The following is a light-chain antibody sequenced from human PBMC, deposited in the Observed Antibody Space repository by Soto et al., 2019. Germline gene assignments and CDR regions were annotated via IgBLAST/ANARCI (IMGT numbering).Light chain of an antibody. CDR3: QRYGNSTT. J-gene: IGKJ1*01. Sequence: ELVLTQSPGTLSLSPGERATLSCRASQSVPNSYLAWYQQKPGQAPRLLIYGASSRATGIPVRFSGSGAGTDFTLTISRLEPEDFAVYYCQRYGNSTTFGQGTKVDIK. CDR1: QSVPNSY. V-gene: IGKV3-20*01. CDR2: GAS.